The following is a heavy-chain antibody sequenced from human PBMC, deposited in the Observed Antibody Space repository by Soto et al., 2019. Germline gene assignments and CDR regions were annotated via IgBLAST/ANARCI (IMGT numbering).Heavy chain of an antibody. V-gene: IGHV4-39*01. CDR3: ATPSRGHTSEYYYMDV. CDR1: GGSISSSSYY. Sequence: QLQVQESGPGLVKPSETLSLTCTVSGGSISSSSYYWGWIRQPPGKGLEWIGSIYYSGSTYYNPSLKSRVTISVDTSKNQFSLKLSSVTAADTAVYYCATPSRGHTSEYYYMDVWGKGTTVTVSS. J-gene: IGHJ6*03. CDR2: IYYSGST. D-gene: IGHD2-15*01.